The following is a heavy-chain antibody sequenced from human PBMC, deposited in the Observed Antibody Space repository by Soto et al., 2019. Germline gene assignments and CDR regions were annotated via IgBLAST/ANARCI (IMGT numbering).Heavy chain of an antibody. CDR1: GGTFSSYD. V-gene: IGHV1-69*01. Sequence: QVQLVQSGAEVKKPGSSVKVSCKASGGTFSSYDISWVRQAPGQGLEWMGGIIPIFGTANYAQKFQGRVTITADESTSTAYMELSSLRSEDTAVYYCATGHDGERGSGSPVDAFDIWGQGTMVTVSS. D-gene: IGHD6-19*01. CDR2: IIPIFGTA. J-gene: IGHJ3*02. CDR3: ATGHDGERGSGSPVDAFDI.